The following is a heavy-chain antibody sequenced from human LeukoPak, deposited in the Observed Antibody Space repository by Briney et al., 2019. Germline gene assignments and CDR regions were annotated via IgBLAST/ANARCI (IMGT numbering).Heavy chain of an antibody. CDR2: ISWNSGSI. CDR3: AKRGCSSTSCYTIPYYYYYGMDV. D-gene: IGHD2-2*02. J-gene: IGHJ6*02. CDR1: GFTFDDYA. Sequence: PGRSLRLSCAASGFTFDDYAMHWVRQAPGKGLEGVSGISWNSGSIGYADSVKGRFTISRDNSKNTLYLQMNSLRAEDTAVYYCAKRGCSSTSCYTIPYYYYYGMDVWGQGTTVTVSS. V-gene: IGHV3-9*01.